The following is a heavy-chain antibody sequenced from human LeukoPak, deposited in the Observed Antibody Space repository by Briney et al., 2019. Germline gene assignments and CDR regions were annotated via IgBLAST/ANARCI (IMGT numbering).Heavy chain of an antibody. D-gene: IGHD1-1*01. J-gene: IGHJ6*03. CDR2: IIPIFGTA. V-gene: IGHV1-69*05. CDR1: GGTFSSYA. Sequence: SVKVSCKASGGTFSSYAISWVRQAPGQGLEWMGGIIPIFGTANYAQKFQGRVTIATDESTSTAYMELSSLRSEDTAVYYCASARMEGYYYYMDVWGKGTTVTVSS. CDR3: ASARMEGYYYYMDV.